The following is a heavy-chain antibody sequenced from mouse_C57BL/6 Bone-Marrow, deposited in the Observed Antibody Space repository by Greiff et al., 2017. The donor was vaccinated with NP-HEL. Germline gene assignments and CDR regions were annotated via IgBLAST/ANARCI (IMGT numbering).Heavy chain of an antibody. CDR1: GFTFSSYA. V-gene: IGHV5-4*01. D-gene: IGHD1-2*01. Sequence: EVMLVESGGGLVKPGGSLKLSCAASGFTFSSYAMSWVRQTPEKRLEWVATISDGGSYTYYPDNVTGRFTISRDNAKNNLYLQMSHLKSEDTAMYYCARDLSTTAAYVWGTGTTVTVSS. CDR2: ISDGGSYT. CDR3: ARDLSTTAAYV. J-gene: IGHJ1*03.